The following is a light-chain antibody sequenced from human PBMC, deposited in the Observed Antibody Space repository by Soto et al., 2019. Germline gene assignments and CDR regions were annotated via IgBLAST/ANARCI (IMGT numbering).Light chain of an antibody. CDR3: QQRSNWPIT. CDR2: KAS. J-gene: IGKJ5*01. V-gene: IGKV1-5*03. CDR1: QSISSS. Sequence: ASVGDRVTITCRASQSISSSLAWYQQKPGKAPKLLIYKASSLESGIPARFSGSGSGTDFTLTISSLEPEDFAVYYCQQRSNWPITFGQGTRLEIK.